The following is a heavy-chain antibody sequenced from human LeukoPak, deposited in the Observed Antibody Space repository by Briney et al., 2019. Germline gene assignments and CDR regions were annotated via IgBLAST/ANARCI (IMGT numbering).Heavy chain of an antibody. V-gene: IGHV3-30*18. J-gene: IGHJ4*02. CDR3: AKDPRGTLSGYFDY. CDR2: ISYDGSNK. CDR1: GFTFSHAW. D-gene: IGHD3-9*01. Sequence: QPGGSLRLSCAASGFTFSHAWMNWVRQAPGKGLEWVAVISYDGSNKYYADSVKGRFTISRDNSENTLYLQMNSLRAEDTAVYYCAKDPRGTLSGYFDYWGQGTLVTVSS.